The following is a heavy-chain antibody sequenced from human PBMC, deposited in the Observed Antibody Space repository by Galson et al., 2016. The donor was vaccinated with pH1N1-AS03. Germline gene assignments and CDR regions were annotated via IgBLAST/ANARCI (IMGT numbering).Heavy chain of an antibody. CDR1: GFTFSNFA. CDR2: ISGGGDVT. J-gene: IGHJ4*02. D-gene: IGHD4-23*01. Sequence: SLRLSCAASGFTFSNFATSWVRQGPGEGLEWVSAISGGGDVTYYADSMKGRFIISRDNSKDTLYLQMSGLSAEDTAAYYCATDGTNGLLRWKYWGQGTLVTVSS. CDR3: ATDGTNGLLRWKY. V-gene: IGHV3-23*01.